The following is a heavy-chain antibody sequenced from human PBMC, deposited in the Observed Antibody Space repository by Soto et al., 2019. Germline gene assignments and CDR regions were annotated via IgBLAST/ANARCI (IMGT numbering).Heavy chain of an antibody. D-gene: IGHD3-22*01. J-gene: IGHJ4*02. CDR3: AAVDYYDSSASDG. CDR1: GYIFTDYY. CDR2: INPNSGGT. V-gene: IGHV1-2*06. Sequence: ASVKVSCKASGYIFTDYYMHWVRQAPGQELGWMGRINPNSGGTNYAQKFQGRVTMTRDASISTAYTELSSLRSEDTAVYYCAAVDYYDSSASDGWGQGTLVTVSS.